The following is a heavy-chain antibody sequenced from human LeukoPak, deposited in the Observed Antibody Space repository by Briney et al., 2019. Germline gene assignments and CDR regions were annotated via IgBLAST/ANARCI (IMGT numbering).Heavy chain of an antibody. CDR1: GGTVSDYS. CDR2: IIPLLGTT. J-gene: IGHJ5*02. D-gene: IGHD5-12*01. CDR3: VRSGSAYDWFDP. V-gene: IGHV1-69*08. Sequence: SVKVSCKASGGTVSDYSISWVRQAPGQGLEWMGRIIPLLGTTHCAQNFQGRFTMTADKSTTSVYMELSSLRSPHTAVYYCVRSGSAYDWFDPWGQGTLVTVSS.